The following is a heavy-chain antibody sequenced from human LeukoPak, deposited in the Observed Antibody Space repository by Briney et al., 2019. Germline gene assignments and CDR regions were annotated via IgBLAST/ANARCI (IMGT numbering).Heavy chain of an antibody. J-gene: IGHJ4*02. CDR1: GYTFTSYG. Sequence: ASVKVSCKASGYTFTSYGISWVRQAPGQGLEWMGWISAYNGNTNYAQKLQGRVTMTTDTPTSTAYMELRSLRSDDTAVYYCARHPTLHYYGSGSYYPDFDYWGQGTLVTVSS. D-gene: IGHD3-10*01. CDR2: ISAYNGNT. CDR3: ARHPTLHYYGSGSYYPDFDY. V-gene: IGHV1-18*01.